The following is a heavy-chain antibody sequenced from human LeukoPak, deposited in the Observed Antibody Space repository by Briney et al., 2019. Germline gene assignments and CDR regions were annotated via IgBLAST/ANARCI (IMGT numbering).Heavy chain of an antibody. CDR3: VRQRYSISPHFDY. Sequence: PSETLSLTCTVSGGSISSYYWSWIRQPPGKGPEWIGYIYYSGSTKYNPSLKSRATISIDTSENQFSLKLSSVTAADTAVYYCVRQRYSISPHFDYWDQGTLVTVSS. CDR1: GGSISSYY. V-gene: IGHV4-59*08. J-gene: IGHJ4*02. D-gene: IGHD6-6*01. CDR2: IYYSGST.